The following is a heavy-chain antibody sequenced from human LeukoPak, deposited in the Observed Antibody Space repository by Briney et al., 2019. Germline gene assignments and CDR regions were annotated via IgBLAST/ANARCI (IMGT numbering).Heavy chain of an antibody. CDR1: GFTVSSHY. CDR3: ARSFLWGSYRYFDY. Sequence: GGSLRHSCAASGFTVSSHYMSEVRQAPGKGLEWVSVLYSGGRTYYADSVKGRFTISRDNSKNTLYLHMNSLRAENTAVYYCARSFLWGSYRYFDYWGQGTLVTVSS. V-gene: IGHV3-66*01. CDR2: LYSGGRT. D-gene: IGHD3-16*02. J-gene: IGHJ4*02.